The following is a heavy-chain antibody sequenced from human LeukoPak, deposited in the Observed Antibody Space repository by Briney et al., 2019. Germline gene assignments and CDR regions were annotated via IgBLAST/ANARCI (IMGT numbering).Heavy chain of an antibody. CDR1: GYTFTGYY. CDR2: INPNSGGT. J-gene: IGHJ4*02. CDR3: ARDRNSGYALYDFDY. V-gene: IGHV1-2*02. D-gene: IGHD5-12*01. Sequence: GASVKVSCKASGYTFTGYYMHWVRQAPGQGLEWMGWINPNSGGTNYAQKFQGRVTMTRDTSISTAYMELSRLRSDDTAVYYCARDRNSGYALYDFDYWGQGTLVTVSS.